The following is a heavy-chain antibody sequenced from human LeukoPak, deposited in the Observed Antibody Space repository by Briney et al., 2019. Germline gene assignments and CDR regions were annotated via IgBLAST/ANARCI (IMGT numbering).Heavy chain of an antibody. CDR2: ISGSGDTT. CDR1: GFTFSSYA. V-gene: IGHV3-23*01. J-gene: IGHJ4*02. D-gene: IGHD4-17*01. CDR3: ANKGGYGASEH. Sequence: GGSLRLSCAASGFTFSSYAMSWLRQAPGKGLEWVSAISGSGDTTNYADSVKGRFTISRDNSKNTLSLQMNSLRAEDTAVYYCANKGGYGASEHWGQGTLVTVSS.